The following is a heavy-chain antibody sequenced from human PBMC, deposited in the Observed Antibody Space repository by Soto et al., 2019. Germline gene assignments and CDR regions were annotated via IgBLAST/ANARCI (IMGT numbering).Heavy chain of an antibody. CDR1: GFTFNNFG. CDR3: ARCQPLFPVAP. CDR2: ISKDGTNT. J-gene: IGHJ5*02. D-gene: IGHD2-15*01. Sequence: QVQLVESGGGVVQPGRSLKLSCVVSGFTFNNFGMHWVRQAPGKGLEWVAVISKDGTNTAYADSVKGRLAISRDNSKNTVYLPIDSLTSEDTGFYYCARCQPLFPVAPWGQATVVTVSS. V-gene: IGHV3-30*03.